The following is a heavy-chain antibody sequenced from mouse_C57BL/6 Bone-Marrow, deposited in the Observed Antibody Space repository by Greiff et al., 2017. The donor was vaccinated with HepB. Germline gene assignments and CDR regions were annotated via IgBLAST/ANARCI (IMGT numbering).Heavy chain of an antibody. J-gene: IGHJ2*01. CDR2: IYPRSGNT. CDR3: TRSEANWDYFDY. V-gene: IGHV1-81*01. Sequence: QVQLQQSGAELARPGASVKLSCKASGYTFTSYGISWVKQRTGQGLEWIGEIYPRSGNTYYNEKFKGKATLTADKSSSTAYMELRSLTSEDSAVYFCTRSEANWDYFDYWGQGTTLTVSS. CDR1: GYTFTSYG. D-gene: IGHD4-1*01.